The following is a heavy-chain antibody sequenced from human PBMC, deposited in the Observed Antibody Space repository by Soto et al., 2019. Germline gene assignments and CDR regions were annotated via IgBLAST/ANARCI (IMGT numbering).Heavy chain of an antibody. CDR1: GFTFSNYH. D-gene: IGHD6-13*01. J-gene: IGHJ4*02. V-gene: IGHV3-33*01. CDR3: ARIGSWALNFDY. CDR2: IWNDGSNK. Sequence: QVQLVASGGGVVQPGRSLRLSCAASGFTFSNYHMHWVRQAPGKGLEWVAVIWNDGSNKFYADSVKGRFTISKDNSKNTLYLQMNSLRAADSAVYYCARIGSWALNFDYWGQGTLVTVSS.